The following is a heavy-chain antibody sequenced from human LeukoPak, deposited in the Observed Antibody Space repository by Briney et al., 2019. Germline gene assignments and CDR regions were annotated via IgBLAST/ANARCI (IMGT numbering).Heavy chain of an antibody. CDR1: GGSVSSGSYY. CDR2: IYYSGST. J-gene: IGHJ4*02. V-gene: IGHV4-61*01. CDR3: ARLYCSSTSCYVGGYFDY. D-gene: IGHD2-2*01. Sequence: SETLSLTCTVSGGSVSSGSYYWSWIRQPPGKGLEWIGYIYYSGSTNYNPSLKSRVTISVDTAKNQSSLKLSSVTAADTAVYYCARLYCSSTSCYVGGYFDYWGQGTLVTVSS.